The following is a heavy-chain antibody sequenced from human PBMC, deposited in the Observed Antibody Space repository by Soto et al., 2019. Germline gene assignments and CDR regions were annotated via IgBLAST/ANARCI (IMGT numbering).Heavy chain of an antibody. CDR3: ARIGVSSGHESPDFDS. Sequence: ASVKVSCKTSGYTFNFYGITWVRQAPGQGLEWMGWISGFNGNTNYAADLQGRVTMTTDTSTSTAYMELRGLRSDDTAVYYCARIGVSSGHESPDFDSWGQGTLVTVSS. CDR1: GYTFNFYG. CDR2: ISGFNGNT. V-gene: IGHV1-18*01. J-gene: IGHJ4*02. D-gene: IGHD3-16*01.